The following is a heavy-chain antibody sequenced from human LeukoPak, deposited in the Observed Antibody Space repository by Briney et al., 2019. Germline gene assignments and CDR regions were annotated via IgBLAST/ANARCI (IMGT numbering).Heavy chain of an antibody. Sequence: ASVKASCKASGYTFTSYDINWVRQATGQGLEWMGWMSPNSGNTGYAQKFQGRVTMTRNTSISTAYMELSSLRSEDTAVYYCARGDSSSWSTQNWFDPWGQGTLVTVSS. J-gene: IGHJ5*02. CDR1: GYTFTSYD. D-gene: IGHD6-13*01. V-gene: IGHV1-8*01. CDR2: MSPNSGNT. CDR3: ARGDSSSWSTQNWFDP.